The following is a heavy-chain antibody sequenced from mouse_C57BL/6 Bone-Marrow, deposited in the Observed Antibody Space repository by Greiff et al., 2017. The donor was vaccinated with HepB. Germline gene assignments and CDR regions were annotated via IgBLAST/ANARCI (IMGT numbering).Heavy chain of an antibody. CDR2: IYPRSGNT. Sequence: VQLQQSGAELARPGASVKLSCKASGYTFTSYGISWVKQRTGQGLEWIGEIYPRSGNTYYNEKFKGKATLTADKSSNTAYMELRSLTSEDSAVYFCERLPYYYAMDYWGQGTSVTVSS. V-gene: IGHV1-81*01. D-gene: IGHD2-2*01. CDR1: GYTFTSYG. CDR3: ERLPYYYAMDY. J-gene: IGHJ4*01.